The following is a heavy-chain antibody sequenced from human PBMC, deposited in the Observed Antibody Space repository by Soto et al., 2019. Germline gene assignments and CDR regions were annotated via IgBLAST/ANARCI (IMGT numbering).Heavy chain of an antibody. D-gene: IGHD3-10*01. CDR1: GFTFSSYA. Sequence: PGGSLRLSCAASGFTFSSYAMSWVRKAPGKGLEWVSAISGSGGSTYYEDSVKGRFTISRDNSKNTLYLQMNSLRAEDTAVYYCTKAPGTKGSGHYFDYWRQRTLGTVS. CDR3: TKAPGTKGSGHYFDY. CDR2: ISGSGGST. V-gene: IGHV3-23*01. J-gene: IGHJ4*02.